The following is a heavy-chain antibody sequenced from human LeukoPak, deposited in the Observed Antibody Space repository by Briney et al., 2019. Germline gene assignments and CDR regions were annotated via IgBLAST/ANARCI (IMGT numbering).Heavy chain of an antibody. D-gene: IGHD6-19*01. J-gene: IGHJ4*02. CDR1: GGTFSSYA. CDR3: ARGTGGYSSGWYSDY. V-gene: IGHV1-69*13. Sequence: GASVKVSCKASGGTFSSYAISWVRQAPGQGLEWMGGIIPIFGTANYAQKFHGRVTITADESTSTAYMELSSLRSEDTAVYYCARGTGGYSSGWYSDYWGQGTLVTVSS. CDR2: IIPIFGTA.